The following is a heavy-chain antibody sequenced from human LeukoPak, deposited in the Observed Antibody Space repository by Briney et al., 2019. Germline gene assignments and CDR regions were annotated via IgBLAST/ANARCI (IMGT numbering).Heavy chain of an antibody. CDR3: ARAAYDSSGYTANHDY. D-gene: IGHD3-22*01. CDR2: IYSDGST. V-gene: IGHV3-53*01. CDR1: GFTVSSSY. Sequence: AGGSLRLSCAASGFTVSSSYMSWVRQAPGKGLEWVSVIYSDGSTYYTDSVKGRFTISRDNSKNKLYLQMNNLRAEDMAVYYCARAAYDSSGYTANHDYWGQGTLVTVSS. J-gene: IGHJ4*02.